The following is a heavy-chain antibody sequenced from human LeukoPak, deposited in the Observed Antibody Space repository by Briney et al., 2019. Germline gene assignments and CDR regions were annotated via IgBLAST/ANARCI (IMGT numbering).Heavy chain of an antibody. Sequence: PGATLRLSCAASGFTFSSYAMSWVRQAPGKGLERVSAISGSGGSTYYADSVKGRFTISRDNSKNTLYLQMNSLRAEDTAVYYCAKVPYRITYYYFDYWGQGTLVTVSS. CDR1: GFTFSSYA. J-gene: IGHJ4*02. CDR3: AKVPYRITYYYFDY. V-gene: IGHV3-23*01. D-gene: IGHD3-10*01. CDR2: ISGSGGST.